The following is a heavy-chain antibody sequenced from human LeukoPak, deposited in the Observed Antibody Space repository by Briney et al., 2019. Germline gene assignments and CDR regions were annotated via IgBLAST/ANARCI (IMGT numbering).Heavy chain of an antibody. J-gene: IGHJ4*02. Sequence: SETLSLTCTVSGGSISSYYWSWIRQPPGKGLEWIGEINHSGSTNYNPSLKSRVTISVDTSKNQFSLKLSSVTAADTAVYYCARRGPYYYYGSGSYYNDYWGQGTLVTVSS. V-gene: IGHV4-34*01. D-gene: IGHD3-10*01. CDR2: INHSGST. CDR1: GGSISSYY. CDR3: ARRGPYYYYGSGSYYNDY.